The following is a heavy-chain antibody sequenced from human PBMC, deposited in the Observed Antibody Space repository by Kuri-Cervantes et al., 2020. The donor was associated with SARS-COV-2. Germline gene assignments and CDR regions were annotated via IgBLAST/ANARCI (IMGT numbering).Heavy chain of an antibody. V-gene: IGHV4-39*01. CDR1: GGSISSSSYY. J-gene: IGHJ6*03. CDR2: IYYSGST. Sequence: GSLRLSCTVSGGSISSSSYYWGWIRQPPGKGLEWIGSIYYSGSTYYNPSLKSRVTISVDTSKNQFSLKLSSVTAADTAVYYCARGQVEQLDYYYMDVWGKGTTVTVSS. CDR3: ARGQVEQLDYYYMDV. D-gene: IGHD6-6*01.